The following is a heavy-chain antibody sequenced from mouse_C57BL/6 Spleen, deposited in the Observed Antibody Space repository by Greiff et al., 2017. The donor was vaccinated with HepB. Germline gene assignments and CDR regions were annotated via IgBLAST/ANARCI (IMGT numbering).Heavy chain of an antibody. CDR3: ARSENYDYDV. CDR1: GYSFTGYY. J-gene: IGHJ3*01. CDR2: INPSTGGT. V-gene: IGHV1-42*01. Sequence: EVKLMESGPELVKPGASVKISCKASGYSFTGYYMNWVKQSPEKSLEWIGEINPSTGGTTYNQKFKAKATLTVDKSSSTAYMQLKSLTSEDSAVYYCARSENYDYDVGGQGTLVTVSA. D-gene: IGHD2-4*01.